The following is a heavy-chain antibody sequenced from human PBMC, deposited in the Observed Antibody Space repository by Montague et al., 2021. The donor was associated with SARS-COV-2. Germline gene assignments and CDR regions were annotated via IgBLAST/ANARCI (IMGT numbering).Heavy chain of an antibody. CDR1: GGSFNDYY. CDR3: ARGHQGVAMIVVVMIGAEYYFDY. Sequence: SETLSLTCAVYGGSFNDYYWSRIRRPPGKGLEWIGEINHGGSTNYSPSLKSRVTISADTSKNQFSLKLKSVTAADTANYYCARGHQGVAMIVVVMIGAEYYFDYWGQGSLVTVSS. V-gene: IGHV4-34*01. J-gene: IGHJ4*02. D-gene: IGHD3-22*01. CDR2: INHGGST.